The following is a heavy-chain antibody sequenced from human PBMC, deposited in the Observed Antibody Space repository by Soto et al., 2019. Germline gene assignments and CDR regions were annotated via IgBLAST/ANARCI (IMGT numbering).Heavy chain of an antibody. D-gene: IGHD2-21*01. V-gene: IGHV4-61*01. J-gene: IGHJ4*02. CDR1: SGSVNIGTNY. CDR2: IHYSGST. Sequence: QVQLQESGPGLVKPSETLSLTCTVPSGSVNIGTNYWSWIRQPPGKGLEWIGFIHYSGSTNYNPSLKSRVTMSVDTSKNQFSLKLTSVNAADTAVYYCTRGGDAYKNGHWGQGTLVTVSS. CDR3: TRGGDAYKNGH.